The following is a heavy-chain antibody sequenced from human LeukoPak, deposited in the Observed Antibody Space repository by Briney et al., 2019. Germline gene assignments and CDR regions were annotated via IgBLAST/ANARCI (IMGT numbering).Heavy chain of an antibody. CDR1: GFTFSSFW. J-gene: IGHJ6*02. Sequence: GSLRLSCAASGFTFSSFWMSWVRQAPGKGLDWVANIKQDGSEKYYVDSVKGRFIISRDNAKNSLYLQMNSLRAEDTAVYYCAREGTGQQLANGMDVWGQGTTVTVSS. CDR3: AREGTGQQLANGMDV. D-gene: IGHD6-13*01. CDR2: IKQDGSEK. V-gene: IGHV3-7*01.